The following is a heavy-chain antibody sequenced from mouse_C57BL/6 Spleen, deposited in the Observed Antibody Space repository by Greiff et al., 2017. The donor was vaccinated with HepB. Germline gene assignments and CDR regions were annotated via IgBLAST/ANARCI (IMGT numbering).Heavy chain of an antibody. V-gene: IGHV1-82*01. CDR2: IYPGDGDT. J-gene: IGHJ2*01. CDR3: ARSRYYGPFDY. CDR1: GYAFSSSW. Sequence: VKLVESGPELVKPGASVKISCKASGYAFSSSWMNWVKQRPGKGLEWIGRIYPGDGDTNYNGKFKGKATLTADKSSSTAYMQLSSLTSEDSAVYFCARSRYYGPFDYWGQGTTLTVSS. D-gene: IGHD1-1*01.